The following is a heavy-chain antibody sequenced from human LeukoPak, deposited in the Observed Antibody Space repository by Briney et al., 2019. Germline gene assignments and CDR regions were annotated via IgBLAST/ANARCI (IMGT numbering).Heavy chain of an antibody. V-gene: IGHV3-30*18. Sequence: PGRSLRLSCAASGFTFSSYGMHWVRQAPGKGLEWVAVISYDGSNKYYADSVKGRFTISRDNSKNTLYLQMNSLRPEDTAVYYCAKDFWTYGSESSVDCWGQGTLVTVSS. CDR2: ISYDGSNK. CDR1: GFTFSSYG. J-gene: IGHJ4*02. CDR3: AKDFWTYGSESSVDC. D-gene: IGHD3-10*01.